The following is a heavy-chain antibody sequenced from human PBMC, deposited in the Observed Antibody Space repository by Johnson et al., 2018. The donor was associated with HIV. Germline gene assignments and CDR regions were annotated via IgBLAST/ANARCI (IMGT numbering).Heavy chain of an antibody. D-gene: IGHD7-27*01. CDR1: GFTFSSYG. CDR3: ARVGTVRDAFDI. CDR2: IWYDGSNK. V-gene: IGHV3-33*01. J-gene: IGHJ3*02. Sequence: QEQLVESGGGVVQPGRSLRLSCAASGFTFSSYGMHWVRQAPGKGLEWVAVIWYDGSNKYYADSVKGRFTISRDNSKDTLYLQMNSLRAEDTAVYYCARVGTVRDAFDIWGQGTMVTVSS.